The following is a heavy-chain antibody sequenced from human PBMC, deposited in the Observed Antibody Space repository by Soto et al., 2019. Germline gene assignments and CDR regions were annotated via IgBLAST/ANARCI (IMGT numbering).Heavy chain of an antibody. Sequence: QVRLVQSGAEVKKPGASVKVSCKASGYTFTSYYIHWVRQAPGQGLEWMGVINPTGGSTTYPQKFQVRVTIARDTSTSTVYMELSRLRSEDTAFYYCAREPIAVAGRYYYGMDVWGQGTTVTVSS. D-gene: IGHD6-19*01. CDR1: GYTFTSYY. V-gene: IGHV1-46*01. J-gene: IGHJ6*02. CDR2: INPTGGST. CDR3: AREPIAVAGRYYYGMDV.